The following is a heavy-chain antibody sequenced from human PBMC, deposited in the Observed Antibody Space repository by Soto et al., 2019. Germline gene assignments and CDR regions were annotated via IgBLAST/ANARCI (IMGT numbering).Heavy chain of an antibody. CDR3: AARRPTTTVTTDYYYYYGMDV. CDR2: IVVGSGNT. CDR1: GFTFTSSA. V-gene: IGHV1-58*02. J-gene: IGHJ6*02. Sequence: QMQLVQSGPEVKKPGTSVKVSCKASGFTFTSSAMQWVRQARGQRLEWIGWIVVGSGNTNYAQKFQERVTITTDMSTSTAYMELSSLRSEDTAVYYCAARRPTTTVTTDYYYYYGMDVWGQGTTVTVSS. D-gene: IGHD4-17*01.